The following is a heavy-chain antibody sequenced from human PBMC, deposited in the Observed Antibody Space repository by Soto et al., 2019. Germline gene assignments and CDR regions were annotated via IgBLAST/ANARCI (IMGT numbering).Heavy chain of an antibody. D-gene: IGHD1-7*01. CDR3: ARAMELRPQIDY. CDR1: GFTFSSFG. J-gene: IGHJ4*02. Sequence: GGSLRLSSAASGFTFSSFGMHWVRQAPGKGLEWVAVIWYDGSNKYYADSVKGRFTISRDNSKNTLYLQMNSLRAEDTAVYYCARAMELRPQIDYWGQGTLVTVSS. V-gene: IGHV3-33*01. CDR2: IWYDGSNK.